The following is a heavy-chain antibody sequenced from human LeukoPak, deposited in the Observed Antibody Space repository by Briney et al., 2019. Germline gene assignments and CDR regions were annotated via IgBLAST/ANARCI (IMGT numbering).Heavy chain of an antibody. CDR2: ISSSSSTI. CDR1: GFTFSSYS. V-gene: IGHV3-48*04. Sequence: GGSLRLSCAASGFTFSSYSMNWVRQAPGKGLEWVSYISSSSSTIYYADSVKGQFTISRDNAKNSLCPQMNSLRAEDTAVYYCARDLAVVVVSAFDIWGQGTMVTVSS. D-gene: IGHD3-22*01. CDR3: ARDLAVVVVSAFDI. J-gene: IGHJ3*02.